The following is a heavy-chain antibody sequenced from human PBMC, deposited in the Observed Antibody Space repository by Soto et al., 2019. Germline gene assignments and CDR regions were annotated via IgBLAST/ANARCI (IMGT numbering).Heavy chain of an antibody. CDR2: IDPSDSYT. CDR1: GYSFTSYW. V-gene: IGHV5-10-1*01. J-gene: IGHJ4*02. CDR3: ARLQAAAGDNDLTFDY. D-gene: IGHD6-13*01. Sequence: EVQLVQSGAEVKKPGESLRISCKGSGYSFTSYWISWVRQMPGKGLEWMGRIDPSDSYTNYSPSFQGHVTISADKSIXXAYLQWSSLKASDTDMYYCARLQAAAGDNDLTFDYWGQGPLVTVSS.